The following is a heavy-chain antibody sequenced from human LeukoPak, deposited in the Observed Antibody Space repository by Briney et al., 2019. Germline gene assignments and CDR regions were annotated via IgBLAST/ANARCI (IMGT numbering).Heavy chain of an antibody. CDR1: GFTFSTYG. V-gene: IGHV3-48*04. CDR3: ARGWSAHYFDY. CDR2: ISSTSAM. J-gene: IGHJ4*02. Sequence: GGSLRLSCIVSGFTFSTYGMDWVRQAPGKGLEWISYISSTSAMYYADSVRGRFTVSRDNARNSVYLQMNSLRAEDTAVYYCARGWSAHYFDYWGQGALVTISS.